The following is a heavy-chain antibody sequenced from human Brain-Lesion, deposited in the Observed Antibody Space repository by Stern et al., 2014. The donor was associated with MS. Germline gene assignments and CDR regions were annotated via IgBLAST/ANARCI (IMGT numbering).Heavy chain of an antibody. CDR2: INGDGSRT. J-gene: IGHJ5*02. CDR1: GFTFSTYW. D-gene: IGHD5-18*01. Sequence: EVQLVESGGDLVQPGGSLRLSCTASGFTFSTYWMPWVRQAPGKGLVWASRINGDGSRTSYADSVKGRFTISRDNAKNTLYVQMNSLRVEDTAVYYCARAHVDTWDWFDPWGQGTLVTVSS. CDR3: ARAHVDTWDWFDP. V-gene: IGHV3-74*02.